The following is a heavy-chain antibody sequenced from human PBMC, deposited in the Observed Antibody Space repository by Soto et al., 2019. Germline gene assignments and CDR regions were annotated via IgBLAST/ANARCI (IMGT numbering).Heavy chain of an antibody. D-gene: IGHD1-26*01. CDR1: GFTVGSNY. V-gene: IGHV3-53*01. J-gene: IGHJ3*02. CDR3: AKDLTVGAGHPIDAFDI. Sequence: EVQLVESGGGLTQPGVSLRLSCAASGFTVGSNYMSWVRQAPGKGLEWVSVIYSEGTPYYADSVKGRFTISRENSNNTLYLQMNSLRAEDTAVYYCAKDLTVGAGHPIDAFDIWGLGTKVTVSS. CDR2: IYSEGTP.